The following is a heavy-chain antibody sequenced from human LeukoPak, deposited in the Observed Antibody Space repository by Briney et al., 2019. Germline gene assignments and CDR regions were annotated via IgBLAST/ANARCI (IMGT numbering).Heavy chain of an antibody. CDR2: IYPGDSDT. J-gene: IGHJ6*03. V-gene: IGHV5-51*01. CDR3: ARRGLKGQQLVYYYYYYMDV. Sequence: GESLKISCKGSGYRFTNYWIGWVRQMPGKGLEWMGIIYPGDSDTRYSPSFQGLVTISADKSISTAYLQWSSLKASDTAMYYCARRGLKGQQLVYYYYYYMDVWGKGTTVTVSS. CDR1: GYRFTNYW. D-gene: IGHD6-13*01.